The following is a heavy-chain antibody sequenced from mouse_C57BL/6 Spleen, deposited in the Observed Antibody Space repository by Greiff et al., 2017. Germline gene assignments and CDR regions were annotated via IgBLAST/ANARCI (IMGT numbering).Heavy chain of an antibody. CDR1: GYTFTDYY. J-gene: IGHJ2*01. V-gene: IGHV1-26*01. CDR2: INPNNGGT. CDR3: AGGNYAFDY. Sequence: VQLQQSGPELVKPGASVKISCKASGYTFTDYYMNWVKQSHGKSLEWIGDINPNNGGTSYNQKFKGKATLTVDKSSSTAYMEIRSLTSEDSAVYYCAGGNYAFDYWGQGTTLTVSS. D-gene: IGHD2-1*01.